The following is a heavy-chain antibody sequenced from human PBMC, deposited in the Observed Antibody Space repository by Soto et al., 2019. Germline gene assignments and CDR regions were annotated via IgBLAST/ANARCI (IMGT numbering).Heavy chain of an antibody. CDR1: GLTFSSYA. CDR2: ISGSDGRT. Sequence: EVQLLESGGGLVRPGGSLRLSCAASGLTFSSYAMSWVRQAPGKGLEWVSTISGSDGRTYSTDSVKGRFTISRDNSRKTAYLQMNSLRVEDTAVYYCAKGGSKYTPLALFDYWGRGTLVTVSS. J-gene: IGHJ4*02. CDR3: AKGGSKYTPLALFDY. D-gene: IGHD5-18*01. V-gene: IGHV3-23*01.